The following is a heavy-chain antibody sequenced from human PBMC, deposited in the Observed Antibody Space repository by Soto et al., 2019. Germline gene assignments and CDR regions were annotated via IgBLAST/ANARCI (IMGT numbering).Heavy chain of an antibody. J-gene: IGHJ6*02. V-gene: IGHV4-59*01. CDR1: GGSISSYY. Sequence: SETLSLTCTVSGGSISSYYWSWIRQPPGKGLEWIGYIYYSGSTNYNPSLKSRVTITVDTSKNQFSLKLSSVTAADTAVYYCARDPGYFDIVARYYYYGMDVWGQGTTVTVSS. CDR3: ARDPGYFDIVARYYYYGMDV. CDR2: IYYSGST. D-gene: IGHD3-9*01.